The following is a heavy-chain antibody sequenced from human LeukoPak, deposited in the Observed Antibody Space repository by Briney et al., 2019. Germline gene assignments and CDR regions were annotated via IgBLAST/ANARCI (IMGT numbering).Heavy chain of an antibody. Sequence: VASVKVSCKVSGYTLSDLAMHWVRQAPGKGLEWMGGLHPEDGEAIYAQPLQGRVTMTEDTSTDTAYMELSSLRSDDTAVYYCATRNFGVYGAFDIWGQGTLVTVSS. CDR3: ATRNFGVYGAFDI. J-gene: IGHJ3*02. D-gene: IGHD5/OR15-5a*01. V-gene: IGHV1-24*01. CDR1: GYTLSDLA. CDR2: LHPEDGEA.